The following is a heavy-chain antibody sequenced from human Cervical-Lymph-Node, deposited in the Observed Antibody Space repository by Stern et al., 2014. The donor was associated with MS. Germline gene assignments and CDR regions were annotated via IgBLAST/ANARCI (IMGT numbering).Heavy chain of an antibody. CDR1: GGSISSGGYY. CDR3: ASLSSSSDYYYYGRDV. V-gene: IGHV4-31*03. CDR2: IYYSGST. D-gene: IGHD6-6*01. J-gene: IGHJ6*02. Sequence: QVQLQESGPGLVKPSQTLSLTCTVSGGSISSGGYYWSWIRQHPGKGLAWIGYIYYSGSTYYNPSLKSRVTMSVDTSKNQFSLKLSSVTAADTAVYYCASLSSSSDYYYYGRDVWGQGTTVTVSS.